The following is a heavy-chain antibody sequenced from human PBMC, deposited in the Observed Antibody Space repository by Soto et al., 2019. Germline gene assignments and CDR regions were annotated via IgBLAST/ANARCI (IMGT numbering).Heavy chain of an antibody. CDR3: SRDPFFSAELFDF. J-gene: IGHJ4*02. Sequence: PGGSLRLSCAASGFSFSTYAMTWVRQAPGKGLGWVSGISGGDGSTYYADSVKGRFTISRDNSKNTLYLQLNSLRAEDTAVYYCSRDPFFSAELFDFWGQGTLVTVSS. V-gene: IGHV3-23*01. CDR1: GFSFSTYA. CDR2: ISGGDGST. D-gene: IGHD3-3*02.